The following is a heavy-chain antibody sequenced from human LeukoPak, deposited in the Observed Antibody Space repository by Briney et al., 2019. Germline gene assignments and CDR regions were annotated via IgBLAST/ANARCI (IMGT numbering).Heavy chain of an antibody. D-gene: IGHD1-7*01. CDR1: GFTFSSYG. Sequence: GGSLRLSCAASGFTFSSYGIHWVRQAPGKGLVWVSRINSDGSSTSYADSVKGRFTISRDNAKNTLYLQMNSLRAEDTAVYYCANWNYMGNYFDYWGQGTLVTVSS. CDR3: ANWNYMGNYFDY. J-gene: IGHJ4*02. CDR2: INSDGSST. V-gene: IGHV3-74*01.